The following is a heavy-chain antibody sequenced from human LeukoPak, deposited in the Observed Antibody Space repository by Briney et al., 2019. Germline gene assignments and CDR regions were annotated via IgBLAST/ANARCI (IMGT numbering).Heavy chain of an antibody. D-gene: IGHD3-10*01. J-gene: IGHJ5*02. V-gene: IGHV3-30*18. Sequence: GGSLRLSCAASGFTFTSYGMHWVRQAPGKGLEWVALISSDGNNKYYADSVKGRFSISRDNSKNTLYLQMNSLRAEDTAVYYCAKPRVLLRWFDPWGQGTLVTVSS. CDR1: GFTFTSYG. CDR3: AKPRVLLRWFDP. CDR2: ISSDGNNK.